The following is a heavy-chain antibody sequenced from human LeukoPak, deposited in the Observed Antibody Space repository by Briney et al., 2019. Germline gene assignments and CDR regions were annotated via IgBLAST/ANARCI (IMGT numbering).Heavy chain of an antibody. CDR1: VFTVTSDY. D-gene: IGHD6-13*01. CDR3: ARSTGGSSWYRWFDP. Sequence: GGSLRLSSADSVFTVTSDYMSRVRQAPGKGLEWVSVIYSGGSTYYADSVKGRFTISRDKSKNTLYLQMNSLRAEDTALYSCARSTGGSSWYRWFDPWGQGTLVTVSS. V-gene: IGHV3-66*01. J-gene: IGHJ5*02. CDR2: IYSGGST.